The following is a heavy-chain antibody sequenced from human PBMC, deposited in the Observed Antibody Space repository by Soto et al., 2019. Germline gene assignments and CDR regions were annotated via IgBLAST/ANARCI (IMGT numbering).Heavy chain of an antibody. CDR2: INPNSGNT. Sequence: ASVKVSCKASGYPFTKYDINWVRQATGQGLEWMGWINPNSGNTGYSQKFQGRVTMTRNTSISTAYMELSSLRFDDTAVYYCAGSPPGVGKNNYAGGCCEPCGRGTRGTV. CDR1: GYPFTKYD. CDR3: AGSPPGVGKNNYAGGCCEP. J-gene: IGHJ5*02. D-gene: IGHD2-15*01. V-gene: IGHV1-8*01.